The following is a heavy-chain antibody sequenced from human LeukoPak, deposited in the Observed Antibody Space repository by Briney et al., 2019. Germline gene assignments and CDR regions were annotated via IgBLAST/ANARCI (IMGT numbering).Heavy chain of an antibody. CDR1: GFTFSSYG. J-gene: IGHJ4*02. Sequence: GGSLRLSCAASGFTFSSYGMHWVRQAPGKGLEWVAVIWYDGSNKYYADSVKGRFTISRDNSKNTLYLQMNSLRAEDTAVYYCARAYGSGSYCPNYWGQGTLVTVSS. CDR2: IWYDGSNK. CDR3: ARAYGSGSYCPNY. D-gene: IGHD3-10*01. V-gene: IGHV3-33*01.